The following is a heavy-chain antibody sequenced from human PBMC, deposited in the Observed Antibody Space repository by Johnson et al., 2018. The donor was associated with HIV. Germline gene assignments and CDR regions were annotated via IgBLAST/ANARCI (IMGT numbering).Heavy chain of an antibody. Sequence: QVQLVESGGGLVKPGGSLRLSCAASGFTFSDYYMSWIRQAPGKGLEWVSYISSSGSTIYYADSVKGRFTISRDNSKNTLYLQMNSLRAEDTAVYYCARATRSSSSVRHDAFDIWGQGTMVTVSS. CDR3: ARATRSSSSVRHDAFDI. D-gene: IGHD6-6*01. V-gene: IGHV3-11*04. CDR2: ISSSGSTI. J-gene: IGHJ3*02. CDR1: GFTFSDYY.